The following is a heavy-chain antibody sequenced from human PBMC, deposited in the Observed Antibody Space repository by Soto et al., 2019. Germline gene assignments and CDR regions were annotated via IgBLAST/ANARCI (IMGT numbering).Heavy chain of an antibody. D-gene: IGHD6-19*01. Sequence: PSETLSLTCTFSGGSLSSYYWSWIRQPPGKGLEWIGYIYYSGSTNYNPSLKSRVTISVDKSISTTYLQWRSLTASDTAMYYCARVFGSGWSGFDPWGQGTLVTVSS. J-gene: IGHJ5*02. V-gene: IGHV4-59*12. CDR2: IYYSGST. CDR1: GGSLSSYY. CDR3: ARVFGSGWSGFDP.